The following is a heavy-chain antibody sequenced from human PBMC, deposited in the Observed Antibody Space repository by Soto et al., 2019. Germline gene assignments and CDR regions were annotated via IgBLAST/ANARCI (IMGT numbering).Heavy chain of an antibody. D-gene: IGHD3-22*01. CDR2: IYYSGST. CDR1: GGSISSGDYY. CDR3: ARAYDSSGYNGPTDAFDI. J-gene: IGHJ3*02. V-gene: IGHV4-30-4*01. Sequence: SETLSLTCTVSGGSISSGDYYWSWIRQPPGKGLEWIGYIYYSGSTYYNPSLKSRVTISVDTSKNQFSLKLSSVTAADTAVYYCARAYDSSGYNGPTDAFDIWGQGTMVTVS.